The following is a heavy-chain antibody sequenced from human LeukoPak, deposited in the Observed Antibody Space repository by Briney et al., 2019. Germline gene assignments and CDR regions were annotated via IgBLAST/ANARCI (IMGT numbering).Heavy chain of an antibody. CDR1: GYSFTSYW. Sequence: GESLQISCKGSGYSFTSYWIGWVRPMPGKGLEWMGIIYPGDSDTRYSPSFQGQVTISADKSISTAYLQWSSLKASDTAMYYCARHRYCSGGSCYLCDYWGQGTLVTVSS. V-gene: IGHV5-51*01. D-gene: IGHD2-15*01. CDR3: ARHRYCSGGSCYLCDY. CDR2: IYPGDSDT. J-gene: IGHJ4*02.